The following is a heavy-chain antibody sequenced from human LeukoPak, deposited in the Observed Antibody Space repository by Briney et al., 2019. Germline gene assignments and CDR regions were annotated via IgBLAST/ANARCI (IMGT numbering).Heavy chain of an antibody. D-gene: IGHD3-10*01. V-gene: IGHV4-61*01. Sequence: SETLSLTCTVSLASISSGNYYWTWIRQPPGKGPEWIGYVFYTGSTNYNPSLKSQVSISIDTSRNQFSLKVNSVTAADTAVYYCARAPLGVHGPFDYWGQGAQVTVSS. CDR1: LASISSGNYY. J-gene: IGHJ4*02. CDR2: VFYTGST. CDR3: ARAPLGVHGPFDY.